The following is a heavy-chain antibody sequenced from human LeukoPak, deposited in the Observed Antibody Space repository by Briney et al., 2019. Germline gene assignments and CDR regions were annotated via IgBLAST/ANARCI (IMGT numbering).Heavy chain of an antibody. Sequence: ASVKVSCKVSGYTLTELSMHWVRLAPGKGLEWMGGFDPEDGETIYAQKFQGRVTMTEDTSTDTAYMELSSLRSEDTAVYYCARARGDGYNRRFSALDYWGQGTLVTVSS. V-gene: IGHV1-24*01. D-gene: IGHD5-24*01. CDR3: ARARGDGYNRRFSALDY. CDR2: FDPEDGET. J-gene: IGHJ4*02. CDR1: GYTLTELS.